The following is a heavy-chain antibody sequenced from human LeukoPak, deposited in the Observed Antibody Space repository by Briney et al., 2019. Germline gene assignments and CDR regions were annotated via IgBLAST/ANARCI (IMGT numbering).Heavy chain of an antibody. CDR2: ISGSGGTT. V-gene: IGHV3-23*01. D-gene: IGHD3-10*01. CDR1: GFTFSSYV. CDR3: AKTMVRGVIIPFDS. J-gene: IGHJ4*02. Sequence: GGSLRLSCAASGFTFSSYVMSWVRQAPGKGLEWVSAISGSGGTTYYADSVKGRFTISRDTPKNTLYLQMNSLRAEDTALYYCAKTMVRGVIIPFDSWGQGTLVTVSS.